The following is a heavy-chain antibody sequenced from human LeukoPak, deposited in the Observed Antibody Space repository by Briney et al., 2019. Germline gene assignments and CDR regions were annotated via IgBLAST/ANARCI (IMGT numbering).Heavy chain of an antibody. D-gene: IGHD2-15*01. CDR1: GGSISSYY. CDR3: ARRAPYGGNDY. Sequence: SETLSLTCTVSGGSISSYYWSWIRQPPGKGLEWIGYIYYSGSTNYNPSLKSRVTISVDTSKNQFSLKLSSLTAADTAVYYSARRAPYGGNDYWGQGTLVTVSS. J-gene: IGHJ4*02. V-gene: IGHV4-59*08. CDR2: IYYSGST.